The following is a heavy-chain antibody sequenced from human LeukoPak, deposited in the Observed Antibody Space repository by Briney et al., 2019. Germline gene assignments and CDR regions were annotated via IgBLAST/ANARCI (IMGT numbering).Heavy chain of an antibody. CDR1: GYNFTSYW. CDR2: IYPDDSET. D-gene: IGHD2-15*01. Sequence: GESLKISCKGSGYNFTSYWIGWVRQMPGKGLEWMGIIYPDDSETRYSPSFQGQVTISADKSSSTAYLQRSSLKALDTAMYYCARLSDGSCYPWGQGTLVTVS. CDR3: ARLSDGSCYP. V-gene: IGHV5-51*01. J-gene: IGHJ5*02.